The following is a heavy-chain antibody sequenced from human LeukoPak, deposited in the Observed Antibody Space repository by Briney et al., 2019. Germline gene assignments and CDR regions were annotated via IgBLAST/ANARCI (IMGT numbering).Heavy chain of an antibody. Sequence: GGPLRLSCEASGFTFSDSYMSWLRQPPGKGLESISYIGPSGNFINYADSVKGRFTISRDNAKKSLYLQINSLRAEDTAVYYCSRDPRVLDYWGQGTLVTVSS. CDR3: SRDPRVLDY. V-gene: IGHV3-11*01. CDR2: IGPSGNFI. J-gene: IGHJ4*02. CDR1: GFTFSDSY.